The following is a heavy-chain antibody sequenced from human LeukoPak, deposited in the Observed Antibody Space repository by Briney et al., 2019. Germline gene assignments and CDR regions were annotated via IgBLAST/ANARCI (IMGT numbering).Heavy chain of an antibody. D-gene: IGHD3-10*01. J-gene: IGHJ4*02. V-gene: IGHV4-59*08. Sequence: PLETLSLTCTVSGGSISNYYWSWIRQPPGKGLEWIGHIYYSGATKYNPSLKSRITISVDTSKNQFSLMLSSVTAADTAVYYCARFGITVVRGGKYYFDYWGQGTLVTVSS. CDR3: ARFGITVVRGGKYYFDY. CDR1: GGSISNYY. CDR2: IYYSGAT.